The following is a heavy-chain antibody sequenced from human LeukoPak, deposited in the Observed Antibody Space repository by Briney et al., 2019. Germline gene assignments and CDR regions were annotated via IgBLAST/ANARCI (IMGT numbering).Heavy chain of an antibody. J-gene: IGHJ4*02. CDR2: IYTSGST. V-gene: IGHV4-4*07. CDR3: ARDRGIAARLYYFDY. CDR1: GGSISSHY. Sequence: ASETLSLTCTVSGGSISSHYWSWIRQPAGKGLEWIGRIYTSGSTNYNPSLKSRVTMSVDTSKHQFSLKLSSVTAADAAVYYCARDRGIAARLYYFDYWGQGTLVTVSS. D-gene: IGHD6-6*01.